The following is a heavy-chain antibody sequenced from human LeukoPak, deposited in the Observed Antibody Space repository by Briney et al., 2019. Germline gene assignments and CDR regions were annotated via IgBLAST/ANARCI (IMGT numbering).Heavy chain of an antibody. D-gene: IGHD6-13*01. CDR3: ARELVQHLDP. V-gene: IGHV3-7*05. CDR1: GGTFSNYW. CDR2: IKQDGSGK. Sequence: AGGSLRLSCAASGGTFSNYWLNWGRQAPGKGLEWVANIKQDGSGKYYVDSVKGRFTISRDNAKNFLYLQMNSLRAEDTAVYYCARELVQHLDPWGQGTLVSVSS. J-gene: IGHJ5*02.